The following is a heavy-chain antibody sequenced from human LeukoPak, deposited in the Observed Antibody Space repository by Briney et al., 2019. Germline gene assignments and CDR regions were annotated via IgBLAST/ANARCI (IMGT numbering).Heavy chain of an antibody. CDR2: ISYDGSNK. J-gene: IGHJ1*01. CDR1: GFTVSSNY. Sequence: GGSLRLSCAASGFTVSSNYMNWVRQAPGKGLEWVAVISYDGSNKYYADSVKGRFTISRDNSKNTLYLQMNSLRAEDTAVYYCARDAAAAIEYFQHWGQGTLVTVSS. V-gene: IGHV3-30*03. CDR3: ARDAAAAIEYFQH. D-gene: IGHD6-13*01.